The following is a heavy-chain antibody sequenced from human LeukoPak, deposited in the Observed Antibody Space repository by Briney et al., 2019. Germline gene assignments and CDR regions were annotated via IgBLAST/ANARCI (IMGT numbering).Heavy chain of an antibody. CDR2: ISYDGSNK. J-gene: IGHJ4*02. CDR1: GFTFSSYA. D-gene: IGHD3-22*01. V-gene: IGHV3-30*04. CDR3: ARDAPYYYDSSGPPGGY. Sequence: GRSLRLSCAASGFTFSSYAMHWVRQAPGKGLEWVAVISYDGSNKYYADSVKGRFTISRDNSKNTLYLQMSSLRAEDTAVYYCARDAPYYYDSSGPPGGYWGQGTLVTVSS.